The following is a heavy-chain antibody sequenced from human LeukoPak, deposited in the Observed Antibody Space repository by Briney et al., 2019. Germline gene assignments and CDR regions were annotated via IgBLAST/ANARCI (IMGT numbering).Heavy chain of an antibody. CDR1: GFTVSSSY. D-gene: IGHD2-8*02. J-gene: IGHJ4*02. Sequence: GESLRLSCAASGFTVSSSYMSWVRQAPGKGLEWVSVIYSGGTTYYADALKGRFTISRDDSKNTLFLQMNSLRAEDTAVYYCARDNFVQVHTGYFDYWGQGTLVTVSS. CDR3: ARDNFVQVHTGYFDY. CDR2: IYSGGTT. V-gene: IGHV3-53*01.